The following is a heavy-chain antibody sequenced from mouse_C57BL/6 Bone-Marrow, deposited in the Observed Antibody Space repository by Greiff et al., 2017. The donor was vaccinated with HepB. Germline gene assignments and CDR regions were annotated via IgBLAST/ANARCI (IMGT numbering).Heavy chain of an antibody. J-gene: IGHJ1*03. Sequence: EVNVVESGGGLVKPGGSLKLSCAASGFTFSDYGMHWVRQAPEKGLEWVAYISSGSSTIYYADTVKGRFTISRDNAKNTLFLQMTSLRSEDTAMYYCARPPTTVWYFDVWGTGTTVTVSS. CDR2: ISSGSSTI. CDR3: ARPPTTVWYFDV. V-gene: IGHV5-17*01. CDR1: GFTFSDYG. D-gene: IGHD1-1*01.